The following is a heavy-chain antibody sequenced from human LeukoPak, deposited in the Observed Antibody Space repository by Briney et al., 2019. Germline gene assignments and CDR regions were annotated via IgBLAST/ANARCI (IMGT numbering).Heavy chain of an antibody. V-gene: IGHV3-7*01. CDR3: AKDRFTAQKVTAIDY. J-gene: IGHJ4*02. D-gene: IGHD2-21*02. CDR1: GFTFSSYW. CDR2: IKQDGSEK. Sequence: GGSLRLSCAASGFTFSSYWMSWVRQAPGKGLEWVANIKQDGSEKYYVDSVKGRFTISRDNAKNSLYLQMNSLRAEDTAVYYCAKDRFTAQKVTAIDYWGQGTLVTVSS.